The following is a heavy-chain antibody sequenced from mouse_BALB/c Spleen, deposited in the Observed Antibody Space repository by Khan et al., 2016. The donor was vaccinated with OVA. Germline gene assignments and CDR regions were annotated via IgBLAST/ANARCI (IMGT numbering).Heavy chain of an antibody. V-gene: IGHV3-2*02. Sequence: EVQLQESGPGLVKPSQSLSLTCTVTGYSITSNYAWNWIRQFPGNKLEWMGHISYSGSTSYNPSLKSRISITRATSKNQFFLQLNSVTTEDTATYYCARGNYYGYAMDYWGQGTSVTVSS. CDR3: ARGNYYGYAMDY. CDR1: GYSITSNYA. CDR2: ISYSGST. J-gene: IGHJ4*01. D-gene: IGHD1-1*01.